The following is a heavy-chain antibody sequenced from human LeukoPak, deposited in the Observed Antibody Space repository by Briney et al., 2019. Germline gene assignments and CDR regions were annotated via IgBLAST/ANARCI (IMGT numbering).Heavy chain of an antibody. CDR2: INPNSGGT. V-gene: IGHV1-2*02. Sequence: ASVTVTCKASGYTFTGYYMHLLRQAPGQGLEWMGWINPNSGGTNYAQKFQGRVTMTRDTTISTAYMELSRLRCDDTAVYYCARVQYYYDSSGYPDYWGEGTLVTVSS. CDR1: GYTFTGYY. J-gene: IGHJ4*02. CDR3: ARVQYYYDSSGYPDY. D-gene: IGHD3-22*01.